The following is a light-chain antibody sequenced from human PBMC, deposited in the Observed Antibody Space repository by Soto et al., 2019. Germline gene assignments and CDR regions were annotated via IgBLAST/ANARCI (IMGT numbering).Light chain of an antibody. Sequence: DIQMTQSPSAMSASVGDRVTITCRASQGISNYLAWFQQKPGKAPKLLIYDASSLESGVPSRFSGSGSGTDFTLTISRLEPEDFAVYYCQQYGSSGTFGQGTKVDI. J-gene: IGKJ1*01. CDR3: QQYGSSGT. CDR1: QGISNY. CDR2: DAS. V-gene: IGKV1-17*03.